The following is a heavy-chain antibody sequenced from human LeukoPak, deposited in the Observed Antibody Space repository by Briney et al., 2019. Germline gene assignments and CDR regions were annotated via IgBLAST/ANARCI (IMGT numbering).Heavy chain of an antibody. V-gene: IGHV3-15*01. D-gene: IGHD1-26*01. CDR3: ATDRGPREAYYFDY. CDR1: GFTFSNYA. Sequence: GGSLRLSCAASGFTFSNYAMDWVRQAPGKGLEWVGRIKRNDDGGTTDYAAPVKGRFTISRDDSKNTLYLQMNSLRTEDTAVYYCATDRGPREAYYFDYWGQGTLVTVSS. CDR2: IKRNDDGGTT. J-gene: IGHJ4*02.